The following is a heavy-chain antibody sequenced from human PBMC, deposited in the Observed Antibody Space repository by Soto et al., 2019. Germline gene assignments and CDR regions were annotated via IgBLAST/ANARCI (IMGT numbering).Heavy chain of an antibody. CDR1: GGSISSGGYY. CDR3: ATDLLPPWGSVGYDYYGMDV. V-gene: IGHV4-31*03. D-gene: IGHD7-27*01. CDR2: IYYSGST. Sequence: QVQLQESGPGLVKPSQTLSLTCTVSGGSISSGGYYWSWIRQHPGKGLEWIGYIYYSGSTYYNPSLKSRVTLSVDTYKTQSSLKLSSVTAADTAVYYCATDLLPPWGSVGYDYYGMDVWGQGTTVTVSS. J-gene: IGHJ6*02.